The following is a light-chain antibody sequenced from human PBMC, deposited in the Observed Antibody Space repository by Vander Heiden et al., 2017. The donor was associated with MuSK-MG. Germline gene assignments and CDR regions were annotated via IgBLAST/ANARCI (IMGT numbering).Light chain of an antibody. CDR3: QQYNTYPWT. J-gene: IGKJ1*01. CDR2: VAS. Sequence: DIQMTQTPYSLSASLGDRVTITCRASQSISSWLAWYQQKPGRAPKLLIYVASSLKSGVPSRFSGSGSGTEFTLTISSLQPDDFATYYCQQYNTYPWTFGQGTKVETK. V-gene: IGKV1-5*03. CDR1: QSISSW.